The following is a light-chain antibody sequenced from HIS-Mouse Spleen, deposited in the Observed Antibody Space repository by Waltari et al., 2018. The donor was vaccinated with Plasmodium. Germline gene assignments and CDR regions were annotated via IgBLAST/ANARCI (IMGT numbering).Light chain of an antibody. Sequence: DIQLTHSPSPLSASVGALVTITCRPSQSISSWFAWYQQKPGKAPKRLIYKASILESGVPSRFSGSGSGTEFTLTISSLQPDDFATYYCQQYNSYSWTFGQGTKVEIK. CDR3: QQYNSYSWT. V-gene: IGKV1-5*03. CDR1: QSISSW. CDR2: KAS. J-gene: IGKJ1*01.